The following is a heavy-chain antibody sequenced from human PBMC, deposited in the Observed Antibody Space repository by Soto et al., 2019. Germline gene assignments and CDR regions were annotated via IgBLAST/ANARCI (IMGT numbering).Heavy chain of an antibody. J-gene: IGHJ6*02. D-gene: IGHD2-21*02. CDR3: ATKVRVTNYLYYGMDV. CDR2: IAFDGSQE. CDR1: GFTFNTSG. Sequence: GGSLRLSCAASGFTFNTSGMHWVRQAPGKGLEWVAVIAFDGSQEFYGDSVRGRFTISRDNSKNTLLLQMKSLTPEDTAVYYCATKVRVTNYLYYGMDVWGQGTKVTVSS. V-gene: IGHV3-30*03.